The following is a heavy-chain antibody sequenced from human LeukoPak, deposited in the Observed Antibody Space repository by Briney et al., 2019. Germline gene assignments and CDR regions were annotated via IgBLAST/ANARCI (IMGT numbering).Heavy chain of an antibody. Sequence: PGGSLRLSCAASGFIFDDHGMSWVRQVPGKGLEWVSGINWNGGSTGYADSVKGRSTISRDNAKNSLYLQMNSLRAEDTALYYCAGGDRNGWYFDFWGQGTLVTVSS. D-gene: IGHD6-19*01. J-gene: IGHJ4*02. V-gene: IGHV3-20*04. CDR1: GFIFDDHG. CDR2: INWNGGST. CDR3: AGGDRNGWYFDF.